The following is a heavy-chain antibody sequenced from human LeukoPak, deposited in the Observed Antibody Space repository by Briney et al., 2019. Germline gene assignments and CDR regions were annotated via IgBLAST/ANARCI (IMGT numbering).Heavy chain of an antibody. CDR1: GYSFTSYW. CDR3: ARHQGYGGDYYYYGMDV. Sequence: KTGESLKISCKGSGYSFTSYWIGWVRQMPGKGLGWIGIIYPGDSETKYSPSFQGQVTISADKSISTAYLQWSSLKASDTAMYYCARHQGYGGDYYYYGMDVWGQGTTVTVSS. CDR2: IYPGDSET. V-gene: IGHV5-51*01. J-gene: IGHJ6*02. D-gene: IGHD4-23*01.